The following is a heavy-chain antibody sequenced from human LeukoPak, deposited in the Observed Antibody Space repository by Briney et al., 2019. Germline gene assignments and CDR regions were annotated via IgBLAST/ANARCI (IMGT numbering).Heavy chain of an antibody. CDR2: VFSSGST. CDR3: ARAARDGNNYEGTFGY. J-gene: IGHJ4*02. V-gene: IGHV4-61*02. Sequence: SQTLSLTCTVSGGSIISGTFYWSWIRQPAGKGLEYIGRVFSSGSTNYNPSLKSRVTISVDTSKNQFSLKLNSLTAADTAVYYCARAARDGNNYEGTFGYWGQGTLVTVSS. D-gene: IGHD5-24*01. CDR1: GGSIISGTFY.